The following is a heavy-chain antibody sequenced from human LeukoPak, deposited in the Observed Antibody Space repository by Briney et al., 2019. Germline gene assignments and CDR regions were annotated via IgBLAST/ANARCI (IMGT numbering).Heavy chain of an antibody. Sequence: SETLSLTCAVSGGSISNGYWWSWVRQPPVKGLEWIGEINHSGSTNYNPSLKSRVTISVDTSKNQFSLKLSSVTAADTAVYYCARGPRNLIVGAKRFDYWGQGTLVTVSS. CDR3: ARGPRNLIVGAKRFDY. CDR2: INHSGST. J-gene: IGHJ4*02. CDR1: GGSISNGYW. D-gene: IGHD1-26*01. V-gene: IGHV4-4*02.